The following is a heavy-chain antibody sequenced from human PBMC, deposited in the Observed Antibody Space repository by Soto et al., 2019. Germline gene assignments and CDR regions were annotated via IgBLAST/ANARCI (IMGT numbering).Heavy chain of an antibody. D-gene: IGHD3-3*01. V-gene: IGHV3-48*02. CDR1: GFSLSDYA. J-gene: IGHJ6*02. CDR3: ARIKLVEWFFINVDVYDMAV. Sequence: PGGSLRLSCVASGFSLSDYAVNWVRQAPGKGLEWVSFISSDSRTIYYADSVEGRFTVSRDNARNSVSLQMDSLRDEDAAVYYCARIKLVEWFFINVDVYDMAVWVQGTPVTVSS. CDR2: ISSDSRTI.